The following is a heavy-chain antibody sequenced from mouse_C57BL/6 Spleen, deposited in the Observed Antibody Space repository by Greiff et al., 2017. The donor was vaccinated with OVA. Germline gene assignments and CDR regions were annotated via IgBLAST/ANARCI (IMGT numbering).Heavy chain of an antibody. Sequence: VQLQQPGAELVMPGASVKLSCKASGYTFTSYWMHWVKQRPGQGLEWIGEIDPSDSYTNYNQKFKGKSTLTVDKSSSTAYMQLSSLTSEDSAVYYCARRHYGNFFDYWGQGTTLTVSS. V-gene: IGHV1-69*01. CDR1: GYTFTSYW. J-gene: IGHJ2*01. CDR2: IDPSDSYT. D-gene: IGHD2-1*01. CDR3: ARRHYGNFFDY.